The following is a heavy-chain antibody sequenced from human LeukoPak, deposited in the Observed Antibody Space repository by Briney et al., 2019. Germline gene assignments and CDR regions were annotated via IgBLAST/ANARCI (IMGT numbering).Heavy chain of an antibody. J-gene: IGHJ5*02. V-gene: IGHV3-64*01. CDR3: ARTQQWLATGGWYWFDT. Sequence: PGGSLRLSCAASGFTFSNYPIHWVRQAPGKGLEFVSSIHSNGISTYYGNSVKGRFTLSRDNSKNTVYLQMGSLREEDMAVYYCARTQQWLATGGWYWFDTWGQGTLVTVSS. D-gene: IGHD6-19*01. CDR2: IHSNGIST. CDR1: GFTFSNYP.